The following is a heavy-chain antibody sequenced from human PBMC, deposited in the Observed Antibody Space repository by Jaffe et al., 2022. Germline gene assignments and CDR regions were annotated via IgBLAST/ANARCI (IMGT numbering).Heavy chain of an antibody. CDR3: AKDPSSSVWRNFDY. V-gene: IGHV3-9*01. Sequence: EVQLVESGGGLVQPGRSLRLSCAASGFTFDDYAMHWVRQAPGKGLEWVSGISWNSGSIGYADSVKGRFTISRDNAKNSLYLQMNSLRAEDTALYYCAKDPSSSVWRNFDYWGQGTLVTVSS. D-gene: IGHD6-6*01. CDR1: GFTFDDYA. CDR2: ISWNSGSI. J-gene: IGHJ4*02.